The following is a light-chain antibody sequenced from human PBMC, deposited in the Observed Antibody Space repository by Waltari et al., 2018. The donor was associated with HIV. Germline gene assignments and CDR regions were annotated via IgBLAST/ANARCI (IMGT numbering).Light chain of an antibody. CDR3: QKYNSAPRIT. V-gene: IGKV1-27*01. J-gene: IGKJ5*01. CDR2: AAS. CDR1: QGISNY. Sequence: DIQMTQSPSSLSASVGDRVTITCRASQGISNYLAWYQQKPGKVPKLQIYAASTLQSGVPSRFSGSGSGTDFTLTISSLQPEDVATYYCQKYNSAPRITFGQGTRLEIK.